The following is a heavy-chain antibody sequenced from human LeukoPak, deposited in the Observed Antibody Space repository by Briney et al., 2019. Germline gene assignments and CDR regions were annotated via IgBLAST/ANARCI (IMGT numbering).Heavy chain of an antibody. Sequence: GASVKVSCKASGYTFTSYDINWVRQATGQGLEWMGWMNPNSGNTGYAQKFQGRVTMTRNTSISTAYMELSSLRSEDTAVYYCAPRRWDTEEGLDYWGQGTLVTVSS. CDR2: MNPNSGNT. CDR3: APRRWDTEEGLDY. D-gene: IGHD1-26*01. V-gene: IGHV1-8*01. J-gene: IGHJ4*02. CDR1: GYTFTSYD.